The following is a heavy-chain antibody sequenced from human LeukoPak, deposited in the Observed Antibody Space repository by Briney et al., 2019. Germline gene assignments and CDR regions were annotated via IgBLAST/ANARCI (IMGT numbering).Heavy chain of an antibody. CDR1: GFPFSSYA. CDR3: ARRQSGTNSMDY. Sequence: GGSLRLSCAASGFPFSSYAMSWVRQAPGKGLEWVSTICGSCGSTYYAESVKGRFNMSRDKSKNTLYLQMNGLRAEDTAVYYCARRQSGTNSMDYWGQGTLVTVSS. CDR2: ICGSCGST. V-gene: IGHV3-23*01. J-gene: IGHJ4*02. D-gene: IGHD4-23*01.